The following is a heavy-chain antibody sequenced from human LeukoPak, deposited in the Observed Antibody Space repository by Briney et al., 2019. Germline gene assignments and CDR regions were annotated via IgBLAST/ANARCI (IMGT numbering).Heavy chain of an antibody. CDR3: ARHFAYSSSSYFDY. CDR1: GGSVSNYY. V-gene: IGHV4-59*08. Sequence: SETLSLTCSVSGGSVSNYYWSWIRQPPGKGLEWIGYVYCTGSTNYNPSFKSRVTMFEDKSKNQFSLRLYSVTVADTAVYYCARHFAYSSSSYFDYWGQGSLVTVSS. J-gene: IGHJ4*02. D-gene: IGHD6-6*01. CDR2: VYCTGST.